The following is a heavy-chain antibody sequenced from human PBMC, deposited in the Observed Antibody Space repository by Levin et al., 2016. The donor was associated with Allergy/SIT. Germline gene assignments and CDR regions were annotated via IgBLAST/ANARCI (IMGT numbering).Heavy chain of an antibody. V-gene: IGHV1-18*01. CDR2: ISAYNGNT. CDR1: GYTFTSYG. CDR3: ARGDWRYSSGGYYYGMDV. J-gene: IGHJ6*02. D-gene: IGHD6-19*01. Sequence: ASVKVSCKASGYTFTSYGISWVRQAPGQGLEWMGWISAYNGNTNYAQKLQGRVTMTTDTSTSTAYMELRSLRSDDTAVYYCARGDWRYSSGGYYYGMDVWGQGTTVTVSS.